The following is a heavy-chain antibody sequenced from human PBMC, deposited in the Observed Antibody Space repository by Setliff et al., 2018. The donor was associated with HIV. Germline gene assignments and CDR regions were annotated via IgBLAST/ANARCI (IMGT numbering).Heavy chain of an antibody. J-gene: IGHJ3*01. V-gene: IGHV1-18*04. D-gene: IGHD3-22*01. Sequence: PSVKVSCKAAGYNFLSYGFSWVRQAPGQGCQWRGWISAYKGNTIYAQNLQGRVTMTTDTSTGTVYMGLRSLTSDDTAVYYCAKADCTSSSCYSPFNAWGPETMVTVSS. CDR2: ISAYKGNT. CDR1: GYNFLSYG. CDR3: AKADCTSSSCYSPFNA.